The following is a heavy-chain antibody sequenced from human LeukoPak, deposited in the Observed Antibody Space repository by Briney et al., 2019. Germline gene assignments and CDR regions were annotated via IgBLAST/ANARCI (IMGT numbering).Heavy chain of an antibody. CDR1: GYTFTTYG. Sequence: GASVKVSCKASGYTFTTYGFSWVRQAPGQGLEWMGWISAYNGDTNYAQNLQGRDTMTTDTSTSTAYMELRSLRSDDTAVYYCARVRVPYYYGSGTYYMNYWGQGTLVTVSS. D-gene: IGHD3-10*01. CDR2: ISAYNGDT. V-gene: IGHV1-18*01. CDR3: ARVRVPYYYGSGTYYMNY. J-gene: IGHJ4*02.